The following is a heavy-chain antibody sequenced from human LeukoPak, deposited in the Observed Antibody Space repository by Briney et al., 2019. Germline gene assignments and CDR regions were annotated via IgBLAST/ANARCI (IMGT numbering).Heavy chain of an antibody. CDR2: IIPIFGTA. V-gene: IGHV1-69*05. CDR1: GGTFSSYA. D-gene: IGHD3-22*01. Sequence: SVKVSCKASGGTFSSYAISWVRQAPGQGLEWMGGIIPIFGTANYAQKFQGRVTITTDESTSTAYMELSSLRSEDTAVYYCARDLGYYDSSGYYDEGSDYWGQGTLVTVSS. J-gene: IGHJ4*02. CDR3: ARDLGYYDSSGYYDEGSDY.